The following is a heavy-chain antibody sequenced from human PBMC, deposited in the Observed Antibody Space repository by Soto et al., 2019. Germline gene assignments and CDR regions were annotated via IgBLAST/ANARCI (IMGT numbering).Heavy chain of an antibody. D-gene: IGHD3-22*01. CDR3: AREGYYDSSGYRAFDY. J-gene: IGHJ4*02. CDR1: GGSISSSSYY. V-gene: IGHV4-39*07. CDR2: IYYSGST. Sequence: SETLSLTCTVSGGSISSSSYYWGWIRQPPGKGLEWIGSIYYSGSTYYNPSLKSRVTISVDTSKNQFSLKLSSVTAADTAVYYCAREGYYDSSGYRAFDYWGQGTLVTVSS.